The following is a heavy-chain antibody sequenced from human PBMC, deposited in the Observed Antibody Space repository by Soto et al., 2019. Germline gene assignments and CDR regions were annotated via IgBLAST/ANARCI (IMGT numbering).Heavy chain of an antibody. V-gene: IGHV4-34*01. D-gene: IGHD6-6*01. CDR1: GGSFSGYY. J-gene: IGHJ5*02. Sequence: PSETLSLTCAVYGGSFSGYYWSWIRQPPGKGLEWIGEINHSGSTNYNPSLKSRVTTSVDTSKNQFSLKLSSVTAADTAVYYCARGHYRIAARPDWSDPWGQGTLVTVSS. CDR2: INHSGST. CDR3: ARGHYRIAARPDWSDP.